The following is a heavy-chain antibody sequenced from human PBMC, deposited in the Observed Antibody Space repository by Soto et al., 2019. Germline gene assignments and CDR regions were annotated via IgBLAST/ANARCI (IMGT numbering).Heavy chain of an antibody. J-gene: IGHJ4*02. V-gene: IGHV4-59*01. CDR2: IYYSGRT. CDR1: GGSISSYY. D-gene: IGHD3-9*01. Sequence: SETLSLTCTVSGGSISSYYWSWIRQPPGKGLEWIGYIYYSGRTNYNPSLKSRVTISVDTSKNQFSLKLSSVTAADTAVYYCASTRRYFDWLPYDYWGQGTLVTVSS. CDR3: ASTRRYFDWLPYDY.